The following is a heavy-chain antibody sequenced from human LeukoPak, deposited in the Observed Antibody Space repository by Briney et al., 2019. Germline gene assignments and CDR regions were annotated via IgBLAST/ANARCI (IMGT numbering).Heavy chain of an antibody. J-gene: IGHJ6*03. CDR2: IYYSGST. V-gene: IGHV4-39*07. CDR3: TRGSIAYYYMDV. D-gene: IGHD3-22*01. CDR1: GVSISSSNSY. Sequence: PSETLSLTCTVSGVSISSSNSYWGWIRQPPGKGLEWIGSIYYSGSTNYNPSLKSRVTISVDTSKNQFSLKLTSVTAADTAVYCCTRGSIAYYYMDVWGKGTTVTISS.